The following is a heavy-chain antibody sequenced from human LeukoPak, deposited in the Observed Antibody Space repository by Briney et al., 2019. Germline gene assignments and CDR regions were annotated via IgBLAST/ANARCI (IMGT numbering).Heavy chain of an antibody. CDR2: IFYSGTT. V-gene: IGHV4-59*01. Sequence: SETLSLTCTVSGGSMNSYYWSWIRQPPGKGLEWIGYIFYSGTTDYNPSLKSRVTISVDSSKNQFSLKMTSVTAADTAVYYCAGDRSRYSSRYFDFWGQGTLVTVSS. J-gene: IGHJ4*02. D-gene: IGHD6-19*01. CDR1: GGSMNSYY. CDR3: AGDRSRYSSRYFDF.